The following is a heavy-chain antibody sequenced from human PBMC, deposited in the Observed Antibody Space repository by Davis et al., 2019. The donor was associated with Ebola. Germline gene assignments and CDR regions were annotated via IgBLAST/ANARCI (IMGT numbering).Heavy chain of an antibody. CDR2: IYPGDSDT. J-gene: IGHJ4*02. V-gene: IGHV5-51*01. D-gene: IGHD4-17*01. CDR1: GYTFTSYW. CDR3: ARLNPPATTFDY. Sequence: KVSCKASGYTFTSYWIGWVRQMPGKGLEWMGIIYPGDSDTRYSPSFQGQVTISADKSISTAYLQWSSLKASDTAMYYCARLNPPATTFDYWGQGTLVTVSS.